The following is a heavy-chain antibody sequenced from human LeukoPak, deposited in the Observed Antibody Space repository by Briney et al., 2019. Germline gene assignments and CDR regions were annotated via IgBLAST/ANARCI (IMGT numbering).Heavy chain of an antibody. CDR2: ISVYNGNT. J-gene: IGHJ5*02. V-gene: IGHV1-18*01. CDR3: ARDGLHDYSNQYNWFDP. Sequence: ASVKVSCKASGYTFTSYGISWVRQAPGQGLEWMGWISVYNGNTNYAQKLQGRVTMTTDTSTSTAYMELRSLRSDDTAVYYCARDGLHDYSNQYNWFDPWGQGTLVTVSS. CDR1: GYTFTSYG. D-gene: IGHD4-11*01.